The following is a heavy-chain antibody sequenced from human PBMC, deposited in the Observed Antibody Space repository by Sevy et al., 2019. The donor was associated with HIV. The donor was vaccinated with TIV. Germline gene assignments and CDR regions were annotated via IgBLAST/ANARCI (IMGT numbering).Heavy chain of an antibody. J-gene: IGHJ4*02. Sequence: SETLSLTCTVSGDSVSSDNYYWSWIRQPPGKGLEWIGYRFYRGSTNYNPSLKSRVTISVDTSKNQYSQKLNSVTAADTAVYYCARLSAVSRSYNFDYWGQGTLVTVSS. D-gene: IGHD4-4*01. CDR3: ARLSAVSRSYNFDY. V-gene: IGHV4-61*01. CDR2: RFYRGST. CDR1: GDSVSSDNYY.